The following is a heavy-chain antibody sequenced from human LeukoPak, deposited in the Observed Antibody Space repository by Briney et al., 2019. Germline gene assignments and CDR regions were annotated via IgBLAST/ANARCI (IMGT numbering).Heavy chain of an antibody. CDR2: VDPTDSAT. Sequence: GESLKISCTGSGYIFTNYWISWVRQVPGKGLEWMGRVDPTDSATVYSPAFQGHVSISTDKSINTAYLQWSSLEASDTAMYYCARHAFGNSGWFYFGYWGQGAPVTVSS. D-gene: IGHD6-19*01. J-gene: IGHJ4*02. CDR1: GYIFTNYW. V-gene: IGHV5-10-1*01. CDR3: ARHAFGNSGWFYFGY.